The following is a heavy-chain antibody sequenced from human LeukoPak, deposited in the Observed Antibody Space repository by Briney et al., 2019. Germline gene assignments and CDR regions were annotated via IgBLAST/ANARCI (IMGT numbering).Heavy chain of an antibody. J-gene: IGHJ6*03. CDR2: IIPIFGTA. V-gene: IGHV1-69*06. CDR3: ARGREEMASTPYYYYYYMDV. Sequence: SVKVSCKASGYTFTSYGISWVRQAPGQGLEWMGGIIPIFGTANYAQKFQGRVTITADKSTSTAYMELSSLRSEDTAVYYCARGREEMASTPYYYYYYMDVWGKGTTVTVSS. CDR1: GYTFTSYG. D-gene: IGHD5-24*01.